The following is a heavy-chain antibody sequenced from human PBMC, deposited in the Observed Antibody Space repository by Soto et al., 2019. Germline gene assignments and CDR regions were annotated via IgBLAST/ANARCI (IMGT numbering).Heavy chain of an antibody. J-gene: IGHJ6*02. D-gene: IGHD2-15*01. Sequence: LRLSCAASGFTFSSYGMHWVRQAPGKGLEWVAVISYDGSNKYYADSVKGRFTISRDNSKNTLYLQMNSLRAEDTAVYYCAKEEGCSGGSCYYHYYGMDVWGQGTTVTVSS. CDR3: AKEEGCSGGSCYYHYYGMDV. V-gene: IGHV3-30*18. CDR1: GFTFSSYG. CDR2: ISYDGSNK.